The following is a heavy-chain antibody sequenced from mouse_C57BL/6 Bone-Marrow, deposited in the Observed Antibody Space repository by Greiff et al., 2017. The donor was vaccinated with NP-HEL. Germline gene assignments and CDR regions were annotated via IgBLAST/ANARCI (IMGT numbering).Heavy chain of an antibody. CDR3: ARGPYYDYDGDRRPYAMDY. CDR2: IDPANGNT. CDR1: GFNIKNTY. D-gene: IGHD2-4*01. V-gene: IGHV14-3*01. Sequence: EVQLQQSVAELVRPGASVKLSCTASGFNIKNTYMHWVKQRPEQGLEWIGRIDPANGNTKYAPKFQGKATITADTSSNTAYLQLSSLTSEDTAIYYCARGPYYDYDGDRRPYAMDYWGQGTSVTVSS. J-gene: IGHJ4*01.